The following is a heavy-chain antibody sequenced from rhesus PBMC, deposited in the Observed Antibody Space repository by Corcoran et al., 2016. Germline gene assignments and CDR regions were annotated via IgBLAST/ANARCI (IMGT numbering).Heavy chain of an antibody. D-gene: IGHD6-43*01. CDR2: IYGSGRST. J-gene: IGHJ4*01. CDR1: GGSISSSY. CDR3: ASLGVAAAYFDY. V-gene: IGHV4-169*02. Sequence: QLQLQESGPGLVKPSETLSVTCAVSGGSISSSYWSWIRQAPGKGLEWIGYIYGSGRSTNYNPSLKSRVTLSVDTSKNQLSLKLSSVTAADTAVYYCASLGVAAAYFDYWGQGVLVTVSS.